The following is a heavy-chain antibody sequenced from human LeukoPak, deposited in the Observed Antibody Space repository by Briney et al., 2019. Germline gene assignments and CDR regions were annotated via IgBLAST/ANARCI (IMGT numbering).Heavy chain of an antibody. CDR1: GFTFSSQG. CDR2: ISYDGSNK. V-gene: IGHV3-30*18. Sequence: PGRSLSLSCAASGFTFSSQGMHWVRQAPGKGLEWVAVISYDGSNKYYADSVKGRFTISRDNSKNTLYLQMNSLRAEDTAVYYCAKDHIAVAGGNWFDPWGQGTLVTVSS. J-gene: IGHJ5*02. D-gene: IGHD6-19*01. CDR3: AKDHIAVAGGNWFDP.